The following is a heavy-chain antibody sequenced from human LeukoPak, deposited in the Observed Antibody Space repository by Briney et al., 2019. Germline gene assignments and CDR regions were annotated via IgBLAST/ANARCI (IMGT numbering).Heavy chain of an antibody. Sequence: ASVKVSCKASGYTFTGYYMHWVRPAPGQGLAWMGRINHNSGGTNYAQKLQGRVTMTRDTSISTAYMELSRLRSDDTAVYYCARAYGYESRGLDYWGQGTMVTVSS. J-gene: IGHJ4*02. CDR1: GYTFTGYY. V-gene: IGHV1-2*06. CDR3: ARAYGYESRGLDY. CDR2: INHNSGGT. D-gene: IGHD3-22*01.